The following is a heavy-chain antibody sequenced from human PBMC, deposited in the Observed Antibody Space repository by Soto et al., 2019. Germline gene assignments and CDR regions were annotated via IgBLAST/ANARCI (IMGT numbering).Heavy chain of an antibody. V-gene: IGHV3-48*02. CDR2: ISTSSSNI. D-gene: IGHD1-20*01. J-gene: IGHJ3*02. CDR3: TRDWYKKALTPGRFDI. CDR1: GFTFSSYS. Sequence: EVQLVESGGGLVQPGESLRLSCAASGFTFSSYSLNWVRQAPGKGLEWVSYISTSSSNIYYADSVKGRFTISRDNANNLMYLQTNKLRDRDTAVYYCTRDWYKKALTPGRFDIWGQGTMVIVSS.